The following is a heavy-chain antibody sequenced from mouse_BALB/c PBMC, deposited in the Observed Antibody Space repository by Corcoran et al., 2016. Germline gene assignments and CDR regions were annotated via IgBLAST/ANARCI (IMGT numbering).Heavy chain of an antibody. D-gene: IGHD4-1*01. V-gene: IGHV1-9*01. J-gene: IGHJ3*01. CDR2: ILPGSGST. CDR3: ARSLTGFAY. Sequence: QVQLQQSGAELMKPGASVKISCKATDYTFSSYWIEWVKQRPGHGLEWIGEILPGSGSTNYNEKFKGKATFTADTSSNTAYMQLSSLTSEDSAVYYCARSLTGFAYWGQGTLVTASA. CDR1: DYTFSSYW.